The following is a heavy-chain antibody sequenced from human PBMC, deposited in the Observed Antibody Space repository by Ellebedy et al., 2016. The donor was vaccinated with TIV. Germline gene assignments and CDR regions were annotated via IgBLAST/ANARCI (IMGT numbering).Heavy chain of an antibody. D-gene: IGHD2-2*01. CDR3: TRRGYCSSTSCSDFDY. V-gene: IGHV3-49*03. J-gene: IGHJ4*02. CDR2: IRSKAYGGTT. CDR1: GFTFGDYA. Sequence: GESLKISCTASGFTFGDYAMSWFRQAPGKGLEWVGFIRSKAYGGTTEYAASVKGRFTISRDDSKSIAYLQMNSLKTEDTAVYYCTRRGYCSSTSCSDFDYWGQGTLVTVSS.